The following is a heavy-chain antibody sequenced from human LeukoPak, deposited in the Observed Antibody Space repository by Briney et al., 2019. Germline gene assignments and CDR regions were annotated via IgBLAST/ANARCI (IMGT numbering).Heavy chain of an antibody. CDR3: ARGALSAGWFDP. CDR1: GLTFSSLE. Sequence: GGSLRLSCAASGLTFSSLELNWVRQAPGKGLEWVSYISSSDNTRYYADSVKGRFTISRDNTKNSLYLQMTSLRAEDTAVYYCARGALSAGWFDPWGQGTLVTVSS. V-gene: IGHV3-48*03. J-gene: IGHJ5*02. CDR2: ISSSDNTR.